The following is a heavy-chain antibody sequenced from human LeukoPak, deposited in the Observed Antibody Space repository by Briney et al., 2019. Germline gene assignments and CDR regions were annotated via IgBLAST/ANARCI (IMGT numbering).Heavy chain of an antibody. D-gene: IGHD1-26*01. Sequence: SETLSLTRTVSGGSISSGGYYWSWIRQHPGKGLEWIGYIYYSGSTYYNPSLKSRVTISVDRSKNQFSLKLSSVTAADTAVYYCARSVAGSKWVLGSFDYWGQGTLVTVSS. CDR3: ARSVAGSKWVLGSFDY. V-gene: IGHV4-31*03. CDR1: GGSISSGGYY. J-gene: IGHJ4*02. CDR2: IYYSGST.